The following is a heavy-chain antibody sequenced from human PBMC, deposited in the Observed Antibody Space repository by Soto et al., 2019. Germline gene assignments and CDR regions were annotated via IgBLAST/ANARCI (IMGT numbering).Heavy chain of an antibody. V-gene: IGHV1-69*01. J-gene: IGHJ3*02. CDR2: IIPIFGTA. CDR1: GGTFSSYA. CDR3: AREVHSDSSFLDI. Sequence: QVQLVQSGAEVKKPGSSVKVSCKASGGTFSSYAISWVRQAPGQGLEWMGGIIPIFGTANYAQKFQGRVTNTADESTRTAHRELSSQRSEDTAVYYCAREVHSDSSFLDIWGQGTMVSVSS. D-gene: IGHD3-22*01.